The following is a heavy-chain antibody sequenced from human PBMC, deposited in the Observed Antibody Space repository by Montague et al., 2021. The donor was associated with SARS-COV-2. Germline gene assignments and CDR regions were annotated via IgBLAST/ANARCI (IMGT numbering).Heavy chain of an antibody. Sequence: CAISGHSVSRKSVAWNWIRQSPSRGLERLGRTYYRSKWDSDYAESVKRRLVITPDTSKNQVSLQLNSVISEDTAVYFCASSGITLTGLDAFDIWGQGTMVTVSS. D-gene: IGHD3-9*01. CDR1: GHSVSRKSVA. V-gene: IGHV6-1*01. J-gene: IGHJ3*02. CDR2: TYYRSKWDS. CDR3: ASSGITLTGLDAFDI.